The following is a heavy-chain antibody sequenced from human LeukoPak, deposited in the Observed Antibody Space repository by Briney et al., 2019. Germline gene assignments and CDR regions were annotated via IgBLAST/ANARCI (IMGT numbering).Heavy chain of an antibody. V-gene: IGHV3-13*01. J-gene: IGHJ4*02. D-gene: IGHD3-10*01. CDR3: ARGFGMSSTKILDY. CDR1: GFTFSSYD. CDR2: IGTAGDT. Sequence: AGGSLRLSCAASGFTFSSYDMHWVRQPTGKGLEWVSGIGTAGDTYYPGSVRGRFTISRENAKNSLYLQMNSLRGGDTAVYYCARGFGMSSTKILDYWGQGILVTVSS.